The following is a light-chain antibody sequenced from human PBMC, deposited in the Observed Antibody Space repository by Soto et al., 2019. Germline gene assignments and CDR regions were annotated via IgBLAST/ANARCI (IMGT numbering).Light chain of an antibody. CDR1: QGISTS. Sequence: DIQLTQSPSLLSASVGDRVTITCRASQGISTSLAWYQQKPGKAPKLLIYAASTVQSGVPSRFSGSGSDTDFTLKIGRVEAEDVGIYYCMQALQTPYTFGQGTKLEI. CDR3: MQALQTPYT. J-gene: IGKJ2*01. CDR2: AAS. V-gene: IGKV1-9*01.